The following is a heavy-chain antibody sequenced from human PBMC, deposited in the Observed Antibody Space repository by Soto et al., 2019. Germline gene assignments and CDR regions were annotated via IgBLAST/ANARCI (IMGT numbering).Heavy chain of an antibody. V-gene: IGHV3-21*01. CDR1: GFTFRSFT. CDR2: ISSNSAYI. D-gene: IGHD2-15*01. CDR3: ARDGRIRRPDWYFDL. J-gene: IGHJ2*01. Sequence: PGGSLRLSXAASGFTFRSFTMNWVRQAPGKGLEWVSTISSNSAYIYYTDALRGRFTISRDNAKNSLYLQMNSLRAEDTAVYYCARDGRIRRPDWYFDLWGRGTLVTVSS.